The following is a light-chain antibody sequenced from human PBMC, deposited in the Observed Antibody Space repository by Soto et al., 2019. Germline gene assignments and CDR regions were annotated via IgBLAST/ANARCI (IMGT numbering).Light chain of an antibody. CDR3: QQYDKSPIT. CDR2: GAS. V-gene: IGKV3-20*01. CDR1: QSVSSSY. J-gene: IGKJ4*01. Sequence: EIVLTQSPGTLSLSPGERATLSCRASQSVSSSYLAWYQQKPGQAPRLLIYGASSRATGIPDRFSGSGSETDFTLTISRLEPEDFAVYYCQQYDKSPITVGGGTKGDSK.